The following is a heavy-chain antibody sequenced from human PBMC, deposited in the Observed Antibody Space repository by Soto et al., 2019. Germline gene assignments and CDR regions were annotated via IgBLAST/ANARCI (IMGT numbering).Heavy chain of an antibody. V-gene: IGHV3-23*01. Sequence: PGGSLRLSCAASGFTFSSYAMSWVRQAPGKGLEWVSAISGSGGSTYYADSVKGRFTISRDNSKNTLYLQMNSLRAEDTAVYYCAKDAPHYYYASSGSHDAFDIWGQGTMVTV. CDR3: AKDAPHYYYASSGSHDAFDI. J-gene: IGHJ3*02. D-gene: IGHD3-22*01. CDR1: GFTFSSYA. CDR2: ISGSGGST.